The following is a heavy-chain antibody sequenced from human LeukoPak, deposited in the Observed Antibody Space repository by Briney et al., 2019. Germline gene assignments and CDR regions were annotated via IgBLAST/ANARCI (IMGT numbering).Heavy chain of an antibody. V-gene: IGHV4-34*01. CDR1: GGSFSGYY. Sequence: SETLSLTCAVYGGSFSGYYWSWIRQPPGKGLEWMGEINHSGSTNYNPSLKSRVTISVDTSKNQFSLKLSSVTAADTAVYYCAREPRYYYYYYYMDVWGKGTTVTVSS. CDR3: AREPRYYYYYYYMDV. CDR2: INHSGST. J-gene: IGHJ6*03.